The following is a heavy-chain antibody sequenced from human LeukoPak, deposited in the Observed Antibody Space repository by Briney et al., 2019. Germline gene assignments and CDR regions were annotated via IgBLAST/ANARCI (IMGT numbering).Heavy chain of an antibody. CDR3: ARHRYWRGTMVRGVFDY. CDR2: IFYSGST. V-gene: IGHV4-39*01. J-gene: IGHJ4*02. CDR1: SGSISTSNYY. Sequence: SETLSLTCTVSSGSISTSNYYWGWVRQPPGKALEWIGNIFYSGSTYYSPSLKSRVTISVDTSKNQFSLKLSSVTAADTAVYYCARHRYWRGTMVRGVFDYWGQGTLVTVSS. D-gene: IGHD3-10*01.